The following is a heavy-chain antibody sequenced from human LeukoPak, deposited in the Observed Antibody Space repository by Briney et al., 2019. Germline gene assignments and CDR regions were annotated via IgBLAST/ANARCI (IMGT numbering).Heavy chain of an antibody. CDR3: AGGGGGWFGELTWFDP. CDR1: GGTFSSYA. D-gene: IGHD3-10*01. V-gene: IGHV1-69*13. CDR2: IIPIFGTA. Sequence: ASVKVSCKASGGTFSSYAISWVRQAPGQGLEWMGGIIPIFGTANYAQKFQGRVTITADESTSTAYMELSSLRSEDTAVYYCAGGGGGWFGELTWFDPWGQGTLVTVSS. J-gene: IGHJ5*02.